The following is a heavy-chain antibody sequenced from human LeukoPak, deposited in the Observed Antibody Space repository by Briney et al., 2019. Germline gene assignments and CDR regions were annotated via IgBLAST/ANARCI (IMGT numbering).Heavy chain of an antibody. J-gene: IGHJ5*02. D-gene: IGHD3-22*01. CDR3: ARPYYYDSRIDP. CDR1: GGSISSGDYY. V-gene: IGHV4-30-4*01. Sequence: SETLSLTCTVSGGSISSGDYYWSWIRHPPGKCLEWIAYMYYSGSTYYNPSLKSRVTMSADTSTNQLSLKLSSVTAADTAVYYCARPYYYDSRIDPWGQGILVTVSS. CDR2: MYYSGST.